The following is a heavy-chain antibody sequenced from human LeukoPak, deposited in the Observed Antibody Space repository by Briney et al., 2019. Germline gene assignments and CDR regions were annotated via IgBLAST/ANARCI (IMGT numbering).Heavy chain of an antibody. J-gene: IGHJ5*02. CDR2: INHSGST. CDR1: GGSFSGYY. CDR3: ARGGYYYGSGRSRWFDP. D-gene: IGHD3-10*01. Sequence: SETLSLTCAVYGGSFSGYYWSWIRQPPGKGLEWIGEINHSGSTNYNPSLKSRVTISVDTSKNQFSLKLSSVTAADTAVYYCARGGYYYGSGRSRWFDPWGQGTLVTVS. V-gene: IGHV4-34*01.